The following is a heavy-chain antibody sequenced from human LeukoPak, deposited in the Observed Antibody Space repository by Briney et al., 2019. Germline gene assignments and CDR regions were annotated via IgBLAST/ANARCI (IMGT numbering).Heavy chain of an antibody. V-gene: IGHV4-34*01. CDR2: INHSGST. CDR1: GGSFSGYY. J-gene: IGHJ4*02. D-gene: IGHD4-17*01. CDR3: ARGVTTRTLFDY. Sequence: SETLSLTCAVYGGSFSGYYWSWIRQPPGKGLEWIGEINHSGSTNYNPSLMSRVAISVDTSKNQFSLKLSSVTAADTAVYYCARGVTTRTLFDYWGQGTLVTVSS.